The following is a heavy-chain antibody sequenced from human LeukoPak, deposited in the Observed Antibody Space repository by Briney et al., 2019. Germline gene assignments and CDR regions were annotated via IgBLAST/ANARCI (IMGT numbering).Heavy chain of an antibody. V-gene: IGHV4-30-4*01. J-gene: IGHJ5*02. CDR3: ARQNDYGDPNWFDP. D-gene: IGHD4-17*01. CDR1: GGSISSGDYY. CDR2: IYYSGST. Sequence: PSETLSLTCTVSGGSISSGDYYWSWIRQPPGKGLEWIGYIYYSGSTSYNPSLKSRVTISVDTSKNQFSLKLSSVTAADTAVYYCARQNDYGDPNWFDPWGQGALVTVSS.